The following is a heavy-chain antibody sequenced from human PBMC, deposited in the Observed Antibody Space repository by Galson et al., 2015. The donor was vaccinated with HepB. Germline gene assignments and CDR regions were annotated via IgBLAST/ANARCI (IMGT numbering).Heavy chain of an antibody. CDR2: INHSGYT. D-gene: IGHD6-19*01. J-gene: IGHJ5*02. V-gene: IGHV4-34*01. Sequence: LSLTCTVYGGSLSGYYWNWIRQPPGKGLEWIGEINHSGYTNYNPSLKSRVTISLDTSKNQFSLKLISVTAADTAVYYCARVEEQWLDSVAAPSGFDPWGQGTLVTVSS. CDR3: ARVEEQWLDSVAAPSGFDP. CDR1: GGSLSGYY.